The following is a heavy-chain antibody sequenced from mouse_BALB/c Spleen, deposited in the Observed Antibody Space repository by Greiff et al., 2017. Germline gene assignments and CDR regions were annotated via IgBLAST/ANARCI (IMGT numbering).Heavy chain of an antibody. Sequence: EVKLVESGGGLVQPGGSRKLSCAASGFTFSSFGMHWVRQAPEKGLEWVAYISSGSSTIYYADTVKGRFTISRDNPKNTLFLQMTSLRSEDTAMYYCARGEITTAYYAMDYWGQGTSVTVSS. D-gene: IGHD1-2*01. CDR2: ISSGSSTI. CDR3: ARGEITTAYYAMDY. V-gene: IGHV5-17*02. J-gene: IGHJ4*01. CDR1: GFTFSSFG.